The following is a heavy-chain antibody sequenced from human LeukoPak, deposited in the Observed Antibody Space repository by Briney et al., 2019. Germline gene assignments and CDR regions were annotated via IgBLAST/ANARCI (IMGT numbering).Heavy chain of an antibody. V-gene: IGHV3-48*04. CDR3: ARVSSPYYYYYMDV. CDR2: ISSSGSTI. J-gene: IGHJ6*03. Sequence: GGSLRLSCAASGFTFSSYSMNWVRQAPGKGLEWVSYISSSGSTIYYADSVKGRFTISRDNAKNSLYLQMNRLRAEDTAVYYCARVSSPYYYYYMDVWGKGTTVTVSS. CDR1: GFTFSSYS.